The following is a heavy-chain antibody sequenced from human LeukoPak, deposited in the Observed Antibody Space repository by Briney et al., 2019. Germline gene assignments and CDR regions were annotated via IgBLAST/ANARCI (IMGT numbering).Heavy chain of an antibody. CDR2: IDPSDSYT. D-gene: IGHD2-2*01. CDR3: AGTCSSTSCYHDAFDI. V-gene: IGHV5-10-1*01. CDR1: GYSFTSYW. Sequence: RTGESLKISCKGSGYSFTSYWISWVRQMPGKGLEWMGRIDPSDSYTNYSPSFQGHVTISADKSISTAYLQWSSLKASDTAMYYCAGTCSSTSCYHDAFDIWGQGTMVTVSS. J-gene: IGHJ3*02.